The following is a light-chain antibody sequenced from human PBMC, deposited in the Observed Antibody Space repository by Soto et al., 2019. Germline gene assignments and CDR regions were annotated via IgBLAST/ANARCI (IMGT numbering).Light chain of an antibody. CDR3: QQRSDWPPT. CDR1: QSVSSY. CDR2: DAS. V-gene: IGKV3-11*01. J-gene: IGKJ5*01. Sequence: ENVLTQSPATLSLSPGDRATLSCRASQSVSSYLAWYQQKPGQAPRLLIYDASKRATGTPARFSGTGSGTDFSLTLSSLEPEDCAFYFCQQRSDWPPTFGQGTRLEIK.